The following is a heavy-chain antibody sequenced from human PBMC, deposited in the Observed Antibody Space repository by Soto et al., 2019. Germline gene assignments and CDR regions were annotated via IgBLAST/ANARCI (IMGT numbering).Heavy chain of an antibody. D-gene: IGHD3-22*01. CDR1: GDSMNRHY. CDR3: ASFPVIPGRDSPLIFDY. V-gene: IGHV4-59*08. CDR2: VYFTGST. J-gene: IGHJ4*01. Sequence: SETLSLTCTVTGDSMNRHYWSGLRQPPGKALEWMGYVYFTGSTNYSPSLESRLTILVDTSKNQFSLKLTSVTAADTAVYYCASFPVIPGRDSPLIFDYWGQGTLVTVSS.